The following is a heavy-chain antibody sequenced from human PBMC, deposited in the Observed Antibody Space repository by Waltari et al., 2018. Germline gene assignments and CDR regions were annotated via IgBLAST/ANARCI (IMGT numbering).Heavy chain of an antibody. CDR3: FASNSIDF. J-gene: IGHJ4*02. Sequence: EVQVVESGGGLVQHGGSLRLSCAASGFPFSNYWMLWVRQAPGKGLEWVANIKQDGSEKYYVDSVRGRFTISRDNAKNSLFLQMTSLRAEDTAVYYCFASNSIDFWGQGILVTVSS. CDR2: IKQDGSEK. D-gene: IGHD4-4*01. CDR1: GFPFSNYW. V-gene: IGHV3-7*01.